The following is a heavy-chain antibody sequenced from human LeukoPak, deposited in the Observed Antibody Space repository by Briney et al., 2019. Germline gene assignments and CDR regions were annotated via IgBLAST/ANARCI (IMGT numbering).Heavy chain of an antibody. CDR3: ARVGGVAVAGTLDY. Sequence: SETPSLTCTVSGYSISSGYYWGWIRQPPGKGLEWIGSIYHSGRTFYNPSLKSRVTISVDTSKNQFSLKLSSVTAADTAVYYRARVGGVAVAGTLDYWGQGTLVTVSS. CDR2: IYHSGRT. CDR1: GYSISSGYY. V-gene: IGHV4-38-2*02. D-gene: IGHD6-19*01. J-gene: IGHJ4*02.